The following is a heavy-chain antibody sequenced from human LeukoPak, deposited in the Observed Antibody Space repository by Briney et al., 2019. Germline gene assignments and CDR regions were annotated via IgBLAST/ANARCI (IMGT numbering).Heavy chain of an antibody. J-gene: IGHJ3*02. Sequence: GGSLRLSCAASGFTFSTNAMSWVRLAPGKGLEWVSAISGSGGNTYYADSVKGRFTISRDNSKNTLYLQMNSLRAEDAAVYYCATPFGDYILNSFDIWGQGTMVTVSS. V-gene: IGHV3-23*01. CDR3: ATPFGDYILNSFDI. CDR1: GFTFSTNA. D-gene: IGHD4-17*01. CDR2: ISGSGGNT.